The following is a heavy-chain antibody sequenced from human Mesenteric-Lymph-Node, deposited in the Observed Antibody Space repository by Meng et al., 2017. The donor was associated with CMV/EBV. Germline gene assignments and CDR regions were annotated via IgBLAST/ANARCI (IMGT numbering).Heavy chain of an antibody. CDR3: ATNDRKYYDFWSGYYYYYGMDV. V-gene: IGHV3-7*01. CDR2: IKQDGSEK. Sequence: ETLSLTCAASGFTFSSYWMSWVRQAPGKGLEWVANIKQDGSEKYYVDSVKGRFTISRDNAKNSLYLQMNSLRAEDTAVYYCATNDRKYYDFWSGYYYYYGMDVWGQGTTVTVSS. CDR1: GFTFSSYW. J-gene: IGHJ6*02. D-gene: IGHD3-3*01.